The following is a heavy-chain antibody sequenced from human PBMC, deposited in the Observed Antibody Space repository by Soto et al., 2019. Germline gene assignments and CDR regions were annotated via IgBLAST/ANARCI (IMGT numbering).Heavy chain of an antibody. J-gene: IGHJ4*02. CDR3: ARGGNWLDY. D-gene: IGHD1-20*01. Sequence: SEMLSLTYTVSGLFISTYYCSWIRQPPGKGLEWIGYIYYSGSTNYYPSLKSRVTMSVDTSKNQFSLRLISVTAADKAVYYCARGGNWLDYWGPGTLVTVSS. V-gene: IGHV4-59*01. CDR2: IYYSGST. CDR1: GLFISTYY.